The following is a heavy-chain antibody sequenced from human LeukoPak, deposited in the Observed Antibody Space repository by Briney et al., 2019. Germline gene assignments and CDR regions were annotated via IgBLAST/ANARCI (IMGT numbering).Heavy chain of an antibody. J-gene: IGHJ5*02. Sequence: ASVKVSCKASGYTFTSYYMHWVRQAPGQGLEWMGIINPSGGSTSYAQKFQGRVTMTRDMSTSTVYMELSSLRSEDTAVYYCASAYYYDSSGYPARDWFDPWGQGTLVTVSS. CDR2: INPSGGST. CDR3: ASAYYYDSSGYPARDWFDP. D-gene: IGHD3-22*01. V-gene: IGHV1-46*01. CDR1: GYTFTSYY.